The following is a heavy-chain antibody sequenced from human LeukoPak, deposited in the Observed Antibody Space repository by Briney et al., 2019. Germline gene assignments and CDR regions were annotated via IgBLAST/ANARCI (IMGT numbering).Heavy chain of an antibody. V-gene: IGHV3-48*02. J-gene: IGHJ4*02. D-gene: IGHD3-10*01. CDR1: GFTFSTYN. Sequence: GGSLRLSCAASGFTFSTYNMNWVRQAPGKGLEWVYYADSVKGRFTISRDNAKNSLYLQMNSLRDEDTAVYYCARDPTFGSGRTFDYWGQGTLVTVSS. CDR3: ARDPTFGSGRTFDY.